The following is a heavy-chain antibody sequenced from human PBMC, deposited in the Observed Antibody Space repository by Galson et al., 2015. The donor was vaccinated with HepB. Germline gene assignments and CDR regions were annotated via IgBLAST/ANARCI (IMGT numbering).Heavy chain of an antibody. CDR1: GFTFSSNW. CDR3: AKNGRSFQY. J-gene: IGHJ4*02. V-gene: IGHV3-7*01. Sequence: SLRLSCAVSGFTFSSNWMSWVRQAPGKGLEWVANIKHDGSDKYYVDSVKGRFTISRDNAKNSLYLQMDSLRADDTAVYYCAKNGRSFQYWGQGTLVTVSS. CDR2: IKHDGSDK.